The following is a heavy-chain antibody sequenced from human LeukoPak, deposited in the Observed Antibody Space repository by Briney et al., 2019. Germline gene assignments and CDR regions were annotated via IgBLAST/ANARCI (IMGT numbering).Heavy chain of an antibody. CDR3: ARSLPATVAGANWFDP. Sequence: SSGTLSLTCAVSGGSISSSNWWSWVRQPPGKGLEWIGYMYYSGSTNYNPSLKSRVSMSVDTSRNQLSLKLTSVTAADTAVYYCARSLPATVAGANWFDPWGQGTLVTVSS. D-gene: IGHD6-13*01. J-gene: IGHJ5*02. CDR1: GGSISSSNW. V-gene: IGHV4-4*02. CDR2: MYYSGST.